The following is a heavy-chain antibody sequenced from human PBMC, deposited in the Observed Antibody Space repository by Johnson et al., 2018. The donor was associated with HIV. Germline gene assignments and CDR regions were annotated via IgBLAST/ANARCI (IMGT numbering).Heavy chain of an antibody. J-gene: IGHJ3*02. V-gene: IGHV3-13*05. D-gene: IGHD6-13*01. CDR2: MGHAGDR. CDR1: GFTFSNSA. Sequence: VQLVESGGGVVQPGGSLTLSCAASGFTFSNSAMHWVRQPTGQGLEWVSGMGHAGDRHYAASVNGRFPVPRENAKNSLHLQMNNLRAGDTAVYYCARGVSMFSSSWLESYAFDNWGQGTMVTVSS. CDR3: ARGVSMFSSSWLESYAFDN.